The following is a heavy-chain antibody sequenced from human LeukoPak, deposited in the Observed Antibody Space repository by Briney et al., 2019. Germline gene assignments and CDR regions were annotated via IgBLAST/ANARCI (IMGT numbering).Heavy chain of an antibody. CDR2: INQDGSEE. CDR1: GFTFSNYW. J-gene: IGHJ4*02. CDR3: VRDGGVSGYDLLDY. D-gene: IGHD5-12*01. Sequence: PGGSLRLSCAASGFTFSNYWMSWVRQAPGKGLKWLAHINQDGSEEHYMDSVKARFIISSDNAKNSLSLQMDSLRAEDTAVYYCVRDGGVSGYDLLDYWGQGTLVTVSS. V-gene: IGHV3-7*01.